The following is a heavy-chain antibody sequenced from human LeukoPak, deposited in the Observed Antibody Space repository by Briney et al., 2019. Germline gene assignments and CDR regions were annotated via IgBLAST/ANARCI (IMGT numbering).Heavy chain of an antibody. CDR2: IISIFGTA. D-gene: IGHD1-26*01. CDR1: GGTFSSYA. V-gene: IGHV1-69*13. J-gene: IGHJ4*02. CDR3: ARYRGSYPIFDY. Sequence: SVKVSCKASGGTFSSYAISWVRQAPGQGHEWMGGIISIFGTANYAQKFQGRVTITADESTSTAYMELSSLRSEDTAVYYCARYRGSYPIFDYWGQGTLVTVSS.